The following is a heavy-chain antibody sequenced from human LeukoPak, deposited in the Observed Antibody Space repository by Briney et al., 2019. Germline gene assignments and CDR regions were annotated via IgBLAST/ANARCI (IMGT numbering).Heavy chain of an antibody. V-gene: IGHV4-59*01. Sequence: SETLSLTCTVSGGSISSYYWSWIRQPPGKGLEWIGYIYYSGSTDYNPSLKSRVTISVDTSKNQFSLKLSSVTAADTAVYYCARASPLNYDILTGYVYYFDYWGQGTLVTVSS. CDR1: GGSISSYY. CDR3: ARASPLNYDILTGYVYYFDY. J-gene: IGHJ4*02. D-gene: IGHD3-9*01. CDR2: IYYSGST.